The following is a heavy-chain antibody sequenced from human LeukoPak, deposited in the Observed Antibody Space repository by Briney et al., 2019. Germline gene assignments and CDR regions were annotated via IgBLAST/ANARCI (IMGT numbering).Heavy chain of an antibody. Sequence: SDTLSLRCGVYGGCFSGCYWSWVRNRPGKVLECIGEINHSGSTNYNPSLKSRVTISVDTSKNQLSLKLSSVTAADTAVYYCARNGITMVRWSFDYWGQGTLVTVSS. CDR1: GGCFSGCY. D-gene: IGHD3-10*01. V-gene: IGHV4-34*01. CDR2: INHSGST. J-gene: IGHJ4*02. CDR3: ARNGITMVRWSFDY.